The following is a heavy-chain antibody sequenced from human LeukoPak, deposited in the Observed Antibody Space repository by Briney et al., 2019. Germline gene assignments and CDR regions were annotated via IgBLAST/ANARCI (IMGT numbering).Heavy chain of an antibody. V-gene: IGHV4-34*01. CDR2: INHSGGA. Sequence: PSETLSLTCAVYGGSFIGYYWSWIRQPPGKGLEWIGEINHSGGANYNPSLKSRVTISADTSKSQFSLKLGSVTAADTAVYYCARGPLRFLEPFDYWGQGTLVTVSS. J-gene: IGHJ4*02. CDR3: ARGPLRFLEPFDY. CDR1: GGSFIGYY. D-gene: IGHD3-3*01.